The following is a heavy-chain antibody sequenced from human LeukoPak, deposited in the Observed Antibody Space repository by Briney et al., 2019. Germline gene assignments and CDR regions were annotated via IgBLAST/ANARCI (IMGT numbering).Heavy chain of an antibody. CDR2: INPNSGGT. CDR3: ARAGEITGTSFYYYYFMDI. CDR1: GYTFTGYY. J-gene: IGHJ6*03. Sequence: ASVKVSCKASGYTFTGYYMHWVRQAPGQGLEWMGWINPNSGGTNYAQKFRGRVTMTRDTSISTAYMELSRLRSDDTAVYYCARAGEITGTSFYYYYFMDIWGKGTTVTVSS. D-gene: IGHD1-7*01. V-gene: IGHV1-2*02.